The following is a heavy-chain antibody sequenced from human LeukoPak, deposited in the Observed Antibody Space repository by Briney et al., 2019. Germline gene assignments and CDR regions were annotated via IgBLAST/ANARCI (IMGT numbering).Heavy chain of an antibody. Sequence: SGGSLRLSCAASGFTFDDYGMSWVRQAPGKGLEWVSGINWNGGSTGYADSVKGRFTISRDNAKNSLYLQMNSLRAEDTALYHCARDTYSSGWEAVFDYWGQGTLVTVSS. D-gene: IGHD6-19*01. CDR3: ARDTYSSGWEAVFDY. V-gene: IGHV3-20*01. CDR2: INWNGGST. CDR1: GFTFDDYG. J-gene: IGHJ4*02.